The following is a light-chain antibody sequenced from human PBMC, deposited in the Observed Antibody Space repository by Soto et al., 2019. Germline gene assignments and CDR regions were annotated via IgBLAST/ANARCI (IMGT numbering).Light chain of an antibody. V-gene: IGKV1-5*03. Sequence: DIQMTQSPSTLSASVGDRVTITCRASQSISSWLAWYQQKPGKAPKLLISKASSLESGVPSRFSGSGSGTDFTLTIRSLQPDDFATYYGQQYNRYAWTFGQGTKVEIK. CDR2: KAS. CDR1: QSISSW. J-gene: IGKJ1*01. CDR3: QQYNRYAWT.